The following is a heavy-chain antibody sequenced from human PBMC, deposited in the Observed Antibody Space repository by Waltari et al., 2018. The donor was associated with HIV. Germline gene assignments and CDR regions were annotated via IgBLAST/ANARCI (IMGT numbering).Heavy chain of an antibody. CDR1: GYPLTSYA. CDR3: ARWFSSSWYYYGMDV. D-gene: IGHD6-13*01. J-gene: IGHJ6*02. Sequence: QVQLVLSGAEVKKPGASVKVSCKASGYPLTSYAKHRVRQAPGQRLEWMGWINAGNDNTKYSQKFQGRVTITRDTSANTAYMELSSLRSEDTAVYYCARWFSSSWYYYGMDVWGQGTTVTVSS. CDR2: INAGNDNT. V-gene: IGHV1-3*01.